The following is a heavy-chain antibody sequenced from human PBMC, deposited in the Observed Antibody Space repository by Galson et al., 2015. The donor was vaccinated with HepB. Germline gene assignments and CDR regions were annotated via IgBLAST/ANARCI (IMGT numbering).Heavy chain of an antibody. J-gene: IGHJ4*02. CDR1: GFTFSSYS. V-gene: IGHV3-21*01. D-gene: IGHD6-6*01. Sequence: SLRLSCAASGFTFSSYSMNWVRQAPGKGLEWVSSISSSSSYIYYADSVKGRFTISRDNAKNSLYLQMNSLRAEDTAVYYCASYSSSSGLGYWGQGTLVTVSS. CDR2: ISSSSSYI. CDR3: ASYSSSSGLGY.